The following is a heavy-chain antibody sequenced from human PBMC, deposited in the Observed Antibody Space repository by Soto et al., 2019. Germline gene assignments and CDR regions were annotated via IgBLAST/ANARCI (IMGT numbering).Heavy chain of an antibody. CDR1: GFTFSSYG. CDR3: AKVKQQLVRVYYYGMDV. V-gene: IGHV3-30*18. D-gene: IGHD6-13*01. CDR2: ISYDGSNK. Sequence: PVGSLRLSGAASGFTFSSYGMHWVRQARGKGLEWVAVISYDGSNKYYADSVKGRFTISRDNSKNTLYLQMNSLRAEDTAVYYCAKVKQQLVRVYYYGMDVWGQGTTVTVSS. J-gene: IGHJ6*02.